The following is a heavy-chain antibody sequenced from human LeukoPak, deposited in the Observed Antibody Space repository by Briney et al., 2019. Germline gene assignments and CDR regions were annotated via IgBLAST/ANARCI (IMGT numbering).Heavy chain of an antibody. CDR3: AIRFGFGELSGWFDP. D-gene: IGHD3-10*01. J-gene: IGHJ5*02. V-gene: IGHV4-34*01. CDR2: INHSGST. CDR1: GGSFSGYY. Sequence: SETLSLTCAVYGGSFSGYYWSWIRQPPGKGLEWIGEINHSGSTNYNPSLKSRVTISVDTSKNQFSLKLSSVTAADTAVYYCAIRFGFGELSGWFDPWGQGTLVTVSS.